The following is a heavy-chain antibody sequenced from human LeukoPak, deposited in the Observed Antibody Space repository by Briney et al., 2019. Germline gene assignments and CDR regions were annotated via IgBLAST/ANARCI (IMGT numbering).Heavy chain of an antibody. CDR1: GFTFSSYP. V-gene: IGHV3-30-3*01. CDR3: VREVVGAIYFDY. Sequence: GGSPRLSCAASGFTFSSYPMHWVRQAPGRGLEWVAVISSDGTIKYYADSVKGRFTISRDNSKNTLYLQTNSLRVEDTAVYYCVREVVGAIYFDYWGQGALVTASS. J-gene: IGHJ4*02. D-gene: IGHD1-26*01. CDR2: ISSDGTIK.